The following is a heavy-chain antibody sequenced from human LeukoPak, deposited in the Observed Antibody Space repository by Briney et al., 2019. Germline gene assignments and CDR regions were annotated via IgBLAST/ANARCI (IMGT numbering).Heavy chain of an antibody. CDR1: GFTFGTFA. J-gene: IGHJ4*02. CDR2: VSDSGDVT. Sequence: GGSLRLSCAASGFTFGTFAMTWVRQAPGKGLEWVSTVSDSGDVTYSADSVKGRFTISRDNSGNTLFLRMVSLRAEDTAVYYCARYPSYSYRLDYWGPGTLVTVSS. CDR3: ARYPSYSYRLDY. D-gene: IGHD5-18*01. V-gene: IGHV3-23*01.